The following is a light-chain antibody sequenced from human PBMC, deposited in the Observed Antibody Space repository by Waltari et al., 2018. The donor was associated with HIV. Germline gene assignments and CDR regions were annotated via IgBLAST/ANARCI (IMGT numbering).Light chain of an antibody. V-gene: IGLV2-11*01. CDR2: DVS. Sequence: QSALTQPRSVSGSPVQSVTISYTGTSSAVGGYNYFSLYQQHPGKAPKLMIYDVSKRPSGVPERFSGSKSGNTASLTISGLQAEDEADYYCCSYAGSYTVYVFGTGTKVTVL. J-gene: IGLJ1*01. CDR1: SSAVGGYNY. CDR3: CSYAGSYTVYV.